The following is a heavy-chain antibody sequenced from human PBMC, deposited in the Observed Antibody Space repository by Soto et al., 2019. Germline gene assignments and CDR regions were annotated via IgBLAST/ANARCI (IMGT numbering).Heavy chain of an antibody. Sequence: GGSLRLSCAASGFTVSSNYMTWVRQAPGKGLEWVSLIQSGGRTYYAGSVKGRLTITRDNSKNTLFHQMNSLRDEDSVVYYCARDRVPSSGLNCFFDTWGPGALVTVSS. CDR3: ARDRVPSSGLNCFFDT. CDR1: GFTVSSNY. V-gene: IGHV3-66*01. D-gene: IGHD6-19*01. CDR2: IQSGGRT. J-gene: IGHJ4*02.